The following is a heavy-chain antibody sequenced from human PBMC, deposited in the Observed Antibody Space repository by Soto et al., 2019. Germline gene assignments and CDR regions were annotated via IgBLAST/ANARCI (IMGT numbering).Heavy chain of an antibody. CDR3: ARKLGVVMQNWFDP. CDR2: IYYSGST. J-gene: IGHJ5*02. CDR1: GGSISSSSYY. V-gene: IGHV4-39*01. Sequence: SETLSLTCTVSGGSISSSSYYWVWIRQPPGKGLEWIGSIYYSGSTYYNPSLKSRVTISVDTSKNQFSLKLSSVTAADTAVYDSARKLGVVMQNWFDPWGQGTLATVS. D-gene: IGHD3-3*01.